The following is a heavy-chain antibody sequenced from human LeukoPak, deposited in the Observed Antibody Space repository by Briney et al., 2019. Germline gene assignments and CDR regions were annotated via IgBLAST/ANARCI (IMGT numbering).Heavy chain of an antibody. Sequence: SETLSLTCTVSGGSISGYYWSWIRQPPAKGLELIGYIYYSGTTNYNLSLRSRVTISVDTSKNQFSLKLGSVTAADTAVYFCARFGSYSFDSWGQGSLVTVSS. J-gene: IGHJ4*02. CDR1: GGSISGYY. V-gene: IGHV4-59*01. CDR3: ARFGSYSFDS. CDR2: IYYSGTT. D-gene: IGHD3-10*01.